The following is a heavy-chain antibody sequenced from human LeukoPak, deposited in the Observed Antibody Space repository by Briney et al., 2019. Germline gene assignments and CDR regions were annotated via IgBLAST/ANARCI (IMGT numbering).Heavy chain of an antibody. CDR1: GGSFSGYY. CDR2: INHSGST. D-gene: IGHD6-13*01. CDR3: ASSSSWYDNWFDP. J-gene: IGHJ5*02. Sequence: SETLSLTCAVYGGSFSGYYWSWIRQPPGKGLEWIGEINHSGSTNYNPSLKSRVTISVDTSKNQFSLTLSSVTAADTAVYYCASSSSWYDNWFDPWGQGTLVTVSS. V-gene: IGHV4-34*01.